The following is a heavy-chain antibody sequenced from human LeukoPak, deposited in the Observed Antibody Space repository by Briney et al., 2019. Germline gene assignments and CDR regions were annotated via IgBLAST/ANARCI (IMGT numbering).Heavy chain of an antibody. CDR1: GGSISSYY. D-gene: IGHD5-18*01. Sequence: PSETLSLTCTVSGGSISSYYWSWIRQPPGKGLAWIGYIYYSGSTNYNPSLKSRVTISVDTSKNQFSLKLSSVTAADTAVYYCARGRGYSYGSLPFDYWGQGTLVTVSS. CDR2: IYYSGST. V-gene: IGHV4-59*01. J-gene: IGHJ4*02. CDR3: ARGRGYSYGSLPFDY.